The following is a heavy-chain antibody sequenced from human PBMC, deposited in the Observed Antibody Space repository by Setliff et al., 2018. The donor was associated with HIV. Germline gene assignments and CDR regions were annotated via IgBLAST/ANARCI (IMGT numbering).Heavy chain of an antibody. CDR3: SRDVGVPGRGNALDY. CDR1: GCTFGYNY. V-gene: IGHV1-2*06. Sequence: RASVKVSCKTSGCTFGYNYIHWVRQAPGQGLEWMGRIAPNSGDTKYAQKFEGRVTVTRDTSINTVYMEVSSLRSDDTAVYYCSRDVGVPGRGNALDYWGQGTQVTVSS. CDR2: IAPNSGDT. J-gene: IGHJ4*02. D-gene: IGHD1-26*01.